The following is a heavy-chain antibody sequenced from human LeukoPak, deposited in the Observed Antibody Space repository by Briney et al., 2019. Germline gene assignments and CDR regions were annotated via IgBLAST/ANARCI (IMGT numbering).Heavy chain of an antibody. Sequence: PSETLSLTCTVSGGSISSGDYYWSWIRQPPGKGLEWIGYIYYSGSTYYNPSLKGRVTISVDTSKNQFSLKLSSVTAADTAVYYCARVGIAVAGTIVWFDPWGQGTLVTVSS. CDR1: GGSISSGDYY. V-gene: IGHV4-30-4*01. J-gene: IGHJ5*02. CDR3: ARVGIAVAGTIVWFDP. D-gene: IGHD6-19*01. CDR2: IYYSGST.